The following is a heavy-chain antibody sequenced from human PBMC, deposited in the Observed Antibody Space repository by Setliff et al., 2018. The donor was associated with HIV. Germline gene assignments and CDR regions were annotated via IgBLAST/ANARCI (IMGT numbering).Heavy chain of an antibody. CDR1: GFSLATDGVR. V-gene: IGHV2-5*02. Sequence: EAGPTLANPTETLTLACASSGFSLATDGVRLCWIRQPPGEGPEWLALIYWDGDTRYNPSLTGRLTVTKATSNNHVVLMMSHMDPADTATYFCAHVNSVRSVYLDSWVEGMLVTVSS. J-gene: IGHJ5*01. CDR2: IYWDGDT. CDR3: AHVNSVRSVYLDS. D-gene: IGHD1-26*01.